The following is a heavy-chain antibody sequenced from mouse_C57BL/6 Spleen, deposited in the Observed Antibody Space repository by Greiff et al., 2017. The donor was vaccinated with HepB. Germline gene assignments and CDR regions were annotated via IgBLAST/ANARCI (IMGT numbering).Heavy chain of an antibody. J-gene: IGHJ1*03. Sequence: QVQLQQPGAELVRPGSSVKLSCKASGYTFTSYWMDWVKQRPGQGLEWIGNIYPSDSETHYNQKFKDKATLTVDKYSSTAYMQLSSLTSEDSAVYYCAREGGTTVVATDWYFDVWGTGTTVTVSS. CDR3: AREGGTTVVATDWYFDV. V-gene: IGHV1-61*01. CDR2: IYPSDSET. CDR1: GYTFTSYW. D-gene: IGHD1-1*01.